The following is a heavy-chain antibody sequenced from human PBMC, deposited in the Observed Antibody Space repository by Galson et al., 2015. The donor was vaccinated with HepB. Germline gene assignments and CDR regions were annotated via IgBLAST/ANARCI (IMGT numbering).Heavy chain of an antibody. CDR3: ARLRREMVRGVLFDY. V-gene: IGHV4-39*01. CDR1: GGSISSSSYY. CDR2: IYYSGST. Sequence: SLTCTVSGGSISSSSYYWGWIRQPPGKGLEWIGSIYYSGSTYCNPSLKSRVTISVDTSKNQFSLKLSSVTAADTAVYYCARLRREMVRGVLFDYWGQGTLVTVSS. J-gene: IGHJ4*02. D-gene: IGHD3-10*01.